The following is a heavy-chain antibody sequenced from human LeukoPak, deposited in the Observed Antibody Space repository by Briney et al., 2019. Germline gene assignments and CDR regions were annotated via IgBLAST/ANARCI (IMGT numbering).Heavy chain of an antibody. D-gene: IGHD3-22*01. V-gene: IGHV3-33*08. J-gene: IGHJ4*02. CDR1: GFTFSSYA. Sequence: GGSLRLSCAASGFTFSSYAMHWVRQAPGKGLEWVAVIWYDGSSKYYADSVKGRFTISRDNSKNTLYLQMNSLRAEDTAVYYCARDEGQTYYYDSSGYYPDYWGQGTLVTVSS. CDR3: ARDEGQTYYYDSSGYYPDY. CDR2: IWYDGSSK.